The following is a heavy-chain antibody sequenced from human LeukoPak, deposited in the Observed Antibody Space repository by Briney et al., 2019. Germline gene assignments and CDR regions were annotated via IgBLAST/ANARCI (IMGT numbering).Heavy chain of an antibody. CDR1: GFIFSSYE. J-gene: IGHJ4*02. CDR2: INHSGST. V-gene: IGHV4-34*01. CDR3: ARVSYCSGGSCYLE. D-gene: IGHD2-15*01. Sequence: LRLSCAASGFIFSSYEMNWIRQPPGKGLEWIGEINHSGSTNYNPSLKSRVTISVDTSKNQFSLKLSSVTAADTAVYYCARVSYCSGGSCYLEWGQGTLVTVSS.